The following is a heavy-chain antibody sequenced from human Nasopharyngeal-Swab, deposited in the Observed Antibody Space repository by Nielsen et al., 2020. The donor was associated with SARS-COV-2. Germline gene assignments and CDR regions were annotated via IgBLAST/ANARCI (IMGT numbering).Heavy chain of an antibody. J-gene: IGHJ4*02. CDR1: GFTFSSYA. CDR2: ISSNGGST. CDR3: VKGLTIFGVVIPTPFDY. V-gene: IGHV3-64D*06. D-gene: IGHD3-3*01. Sequence: GASLKISCSASGFTFSSYAMHWVRQAPGKGLEYVSAISSNGGSTYYADSVKGRFTISRDNSKNTLYLQMSSLRAEDTAVYYCVKGLTIFGVVIPTPFDYWGQGTLVTVSS.